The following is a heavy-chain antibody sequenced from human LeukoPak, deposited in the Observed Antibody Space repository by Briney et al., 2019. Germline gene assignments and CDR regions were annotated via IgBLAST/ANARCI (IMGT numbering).Heavy chain of an antibody. V-gene: IGHV1-18*01. J-gene: IGHJ1*01. CDR1: GYTFTSYD. D-gene: IGHD6-13*01. CDR2: ISAYNGNT. Sequence: VASVKVSCKASGYTFTSYDINWVRQAPGQGLEWMGWISAYNGNTNYAQKLQGRVTMTTDTSTSTAYMELRSLRSDDTAVYYCARDALQQLSVEYFQHWGQGTLVTVSS. CDR3: ARDALQQLSVEYFQH.